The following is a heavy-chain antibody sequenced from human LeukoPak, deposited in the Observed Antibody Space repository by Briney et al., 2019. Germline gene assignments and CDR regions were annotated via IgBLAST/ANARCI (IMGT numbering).Heavy chain of an antibody. V-gene: IGHV3-23*01. Sequence: GGSLRLSCAASGFTFSSYAMSWVRQAPGKGLEWVSAISGSGGSTYYADSVKGRFTISRDNSKNTLYLQMNSLRAEDTAVYYCARGPAKRPYDYVRGNYRYKSWFDPWGQGTLVTVSS. CDR2: ISGSGGST. CDR1: GFTFSSYA. CDR3: ARGPAKRPYDYVRGNYRYKSWFDP. J-gene: IGHJ5*02. D-gene: IGHD3-16*02.